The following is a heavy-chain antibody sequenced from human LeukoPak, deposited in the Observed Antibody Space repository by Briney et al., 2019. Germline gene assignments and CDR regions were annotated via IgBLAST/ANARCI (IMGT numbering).Heavy chain of an antibody. CDR1: GFTFSSYG. D-gene: IGHD1-26*01. CDR2: ISSDSSYT. V-gene: IGHV3-21*01. Sequence: GGSLRLSCAASGFTFSSYGMHWVRQAPGKGLEWVSSISSDSSYTDYADSLKGRFTISRDNAKNSLYLQMNSLKVEDTAVYCARDSMDLQWEGYWGQGTLVTVSS. J-gene: IGHJ4*02. CDR3: ARDSMDLQWEGY.